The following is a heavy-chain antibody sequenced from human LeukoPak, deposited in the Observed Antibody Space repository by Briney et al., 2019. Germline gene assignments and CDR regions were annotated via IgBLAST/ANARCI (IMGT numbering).Heavy chain of an antibody. V-gene: IGHV3-9*01. Sequence: GRSLRLSCAASGFTFDDYAMHWVRQTPGKGLEWVSHISWNSATIEYADSVKGRFTISRDNAKNSLYLQMNSLRAEDTALYYCVKEVGAAVGRSSFDYWGQGTLVTVSS. J-gene: IGHJ4*02. CDR3: VKEVGAAVGRSSFDY. D-gene: IGHD6-13*01. CDR2: ISWNSATI. CDR1: GFTFDDYA.